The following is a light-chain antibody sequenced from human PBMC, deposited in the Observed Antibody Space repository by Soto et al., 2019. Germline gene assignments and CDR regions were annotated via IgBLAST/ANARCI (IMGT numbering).Light chain of an antibody. CDR1: QSVSSSY. Sequence: EIVLTQSPGTLSLSPGERATLSCRASQSVSSSYLACYQQNPGQAPRRLIYGASSMPTGIPYRFSGSGSGIAFTLTIRRLEPEEFGVYYCQQYGSSPWTFVQRTKAEIK. J-gene: IGKJ1*01. V-gene: IGKV3-20*01. CDR2: GAS. CDR3: QQYGSSPWT.